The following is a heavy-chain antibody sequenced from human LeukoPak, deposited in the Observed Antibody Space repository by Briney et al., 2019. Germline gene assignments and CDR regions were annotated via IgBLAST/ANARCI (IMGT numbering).Heavy chain of an antibody. D-gene: IGHD3-10*01. Sequence: PSETLSLTCTVSGGSISSSSYYWGWIRQPPGKGLEWIGSIYYSGSTYYNPSLKSRVTISVDTSKNQFSLKLSSLTAADTAVYYCARQGKGTREYFDYWGQGTLVTVSS. CDR3: ARQGKGTREYFDY. J-gene: IGHJ4*02. CDR1: GGSISSSSYY. V-gene: IGHV4-39*01. CDR2: IYYSGST.